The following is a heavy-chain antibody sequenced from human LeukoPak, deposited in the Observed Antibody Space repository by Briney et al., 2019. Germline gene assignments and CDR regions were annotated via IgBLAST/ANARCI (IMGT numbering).Heavy chain of an antibody. CDR2: INHSGST. CDR3: ARPIPVLRYFDWLSAGAFDI. Sequence: SESLSLTCAVYGGSFSGYYWSWIRQPPGKGLEWIGEINHSGSTNYNPSLKSRVTISVDTSKNQFSLKLSSVTAADTAVYYCARPIPVLRYFDWLSAGAFDIWGQGTMVTVSS. V-gene: IGHV4-34*01. CDR1: GGSFSGYY. J-gene: IGHJ3*02. D-gene: IGHD3-9*01.